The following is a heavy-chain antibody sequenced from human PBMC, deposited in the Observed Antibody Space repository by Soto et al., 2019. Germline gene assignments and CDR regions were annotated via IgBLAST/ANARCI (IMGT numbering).Heavy chain of an antibody. D-gene: IGHD3-3*01. J-gene: IGHJ5*02. CDR2: IYWDDDK. Sequence: SGPTLVNPTQTLTLTCTFSGFSLSTSGVGVGWIRQPPGKALEWLALIYWDDDKRYSPSLKSRLTITKDTSKNQVVLTMTNMDPVDTATYYCAHRRVFGYDFWSGYSPWIWFDPWGQGTLVTVSS. CDR1: GFSLSTSGVG. CDR3: AHRRVFGYDFWSGYSPWIWFDP. V-gene: IGHV2-5*02.